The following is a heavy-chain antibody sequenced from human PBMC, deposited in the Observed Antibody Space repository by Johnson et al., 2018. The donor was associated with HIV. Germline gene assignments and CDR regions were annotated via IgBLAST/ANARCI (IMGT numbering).Heavy chain of an antibody. CDR1: GFTFSRYA. CDR2: ISYDGSNK. V-gene: IGHV3-30-3*01. Sequence: QVQLVESGGGVVQPGRSLRLSCAASGFTFSRYAMHWVRRAPGKGLEWMAIISYDGSNKYYADSVKGRFTISRDNSKNTLYLQMNSLRHDDTAGYYCARGGWLGYCSSTSCAKDAFDIWGQGTMVTVSS. D-gene: IGHD2-2*01. CDR3: ARGGWLGYCSSTSCAKDAFDI. J-gene: IGHJ3*02.